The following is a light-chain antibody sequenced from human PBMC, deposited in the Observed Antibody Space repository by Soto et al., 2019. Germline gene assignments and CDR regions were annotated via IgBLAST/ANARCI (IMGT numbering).Light chain of an antibody. V-gene: IGKV4-1*01. J-gene: IGKJ2*01. CDR2: WAS. CDR1: QSVLYSSNNKKY. Sequence: DIVMTQSPDSLAVSLGERATINCKSSQSVLYSSNNKKYFAWYQQRPGHPPKLLIYWASTRESGVPDRLRGSGSGTDFTLTITSLKAEDVAFYDCHQYESTPPTFGQGTNLEI. CDR3: HQYESTPPT.